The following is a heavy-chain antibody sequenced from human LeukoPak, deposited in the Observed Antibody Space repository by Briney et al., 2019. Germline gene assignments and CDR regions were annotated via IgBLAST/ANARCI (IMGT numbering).Heavy chain of an antibody. V-gene: IGHV3-30*18. D-gene: IGHD7-27*01. Sequence: PGGSLRLSCAASGFTFSSYGMHWVRQAPGKGLEWVAVISYDGSNKYYADSVKGRFTISRDNSKNTLYLQMNSLRAEDTAVYYCAKTKEEGDYSLGYFDYWGQGTLVTVSS. CDR3: AKTKEEGDYSLGYFDY. CDR2: ISYDGSNK. J-gene: IGHJ4*02. CDR1: GFTFSSYG.